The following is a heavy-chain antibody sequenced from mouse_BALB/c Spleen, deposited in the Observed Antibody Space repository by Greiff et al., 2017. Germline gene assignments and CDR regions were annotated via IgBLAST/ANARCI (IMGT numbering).Heavy chain of an antibody. V-gene: IGHV14-3*02. CDR1: GFNIKDTY. CDR3: ARRANDGYDY. D-gene: IGHD2-3*01. J-gene: IGHJ2*01. CDR2: IDPANGNT. Sequence: VQLQQSGAELVKPGASVKLSCTASGFNIKDTYMPWVKQRPEQGLEWIGRIDPANGNTKYDPKFQGKATITADTSSNTAYLQLSSLTSEDTAVYYCARRANDGYDYWGQGTTLTVSS.